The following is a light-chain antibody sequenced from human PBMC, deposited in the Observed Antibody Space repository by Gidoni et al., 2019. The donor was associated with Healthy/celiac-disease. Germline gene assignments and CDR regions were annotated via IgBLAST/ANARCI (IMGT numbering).Light chain of an antibody. CDR1: SSDVGGYNY. CDR3: SSYTSSSTLYV. CDR2: EVS. J-gene: IGLJ1*01. V-gene: IGLV2-14*01. Sequence: QSALPQPVSLSGSPGQSITISCTGTSSDVGGYNYVSWYQQHPGKAPKLMIYEVSNRPSGVSNRFSGSKSGNTASLTISGLQAEDEADYYCSSYTSSSTLYVFGTGTKVTVL.